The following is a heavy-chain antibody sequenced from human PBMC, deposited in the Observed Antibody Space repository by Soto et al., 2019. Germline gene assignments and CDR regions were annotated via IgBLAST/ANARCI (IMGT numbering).Heavy chain of an antibody. CDR3: ANSYGDYVSY. Sequence: QLQLQESGPGLVKPSETLSLTCTVSGGSISSSTYYWGWIRHPPGKGLEWIGSIYYSGSTYYNPSLKSRVTISVDTSKNQFSLKLSSVTAADTAVYYCANSYGDYVSYWVQGTLVTVSS. CDR2: IYYSGST. CDR1: GGSISSSTYY. J-gene: IGHJ4*02. D-gene: IGHD4-17*01. V-gene: IGHV4-39*01.